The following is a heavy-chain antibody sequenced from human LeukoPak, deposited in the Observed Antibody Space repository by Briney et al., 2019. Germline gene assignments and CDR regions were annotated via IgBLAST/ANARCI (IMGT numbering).Heavy chain of an antibody. CDR3: ARRAYSGSYSYGY. V-gene: IGHV1-69*13. Sequence: ASVKVSCKASGGTFSSYAISWVRQAPGQGLEWMGGIIPIFGTANYAQKFQGRVTITADESTSTAYMELSSLRSEDTAVYYRARRAYSGSYSYGYWGQGTLVTVSS. D-gene: IGHD1-26*01. J-gene: IGHJ4*02. CDR2: IIPIFGTA. CDR1: GGTFSSYA.